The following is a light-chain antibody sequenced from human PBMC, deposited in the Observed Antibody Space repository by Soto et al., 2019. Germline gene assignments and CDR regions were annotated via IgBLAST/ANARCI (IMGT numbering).Light chain of an antibody. V-gene: IGKV3-20*01. CDR2: ATS. J-gene: IGKJ3*01. CDR1: QSVSDNY. Sequence: EVVLTQSPGTLSLSPGERATLSCRASQSVSDNYLAWYQQKPGQAPRLLVYATSSRATGIPDRFSGSGSGTDFTLTISRLEPEDFAVYYCHHYGRSIFTFGPGTKVEIK. CDR3: HHYGRSIFT.